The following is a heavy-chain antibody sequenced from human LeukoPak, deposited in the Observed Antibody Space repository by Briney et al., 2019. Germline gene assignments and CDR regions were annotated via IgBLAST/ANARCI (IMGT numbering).Heavy chain of an antibody. V-gene: IGHV4-39*07. CDR3: ARGRRAGYYMDV. CDR1: GGSISSSSYY. J-gene: IGHJ6*03. Sequence: SETLSLTCTVSGGSISSSSYYWGWIRQPPGKGLEWIGGIYYSRSTYYNPSLKSRVTISVDTSKNQFSLKLSSVTAADTAVYYCARGRRAGYYMDVWGKGTTVTVSS. CDR2: IYYSRST.